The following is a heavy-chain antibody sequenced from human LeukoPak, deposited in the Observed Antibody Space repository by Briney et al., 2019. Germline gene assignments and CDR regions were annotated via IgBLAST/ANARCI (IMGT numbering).Heavy chain of an antibody. CDR1: GFTFSSYA. CDR2: ISGSGGST. CDR3: AKAVVVVVAAILFDY. V-gene: IGHV3-23*01. D-gene: IGHD2-15*01. J-gene: IGHJ4*02. Sequence: GGSLRLSCAASGFTFSSYAMSGVRQAPGKGLEWVSAISGSGGSTYYADSVKGRFTISRDNSKNTLYLQMNSLRAEDTAVYYCAKAVVVVVAAILFDYWGQGTLVTVSS.